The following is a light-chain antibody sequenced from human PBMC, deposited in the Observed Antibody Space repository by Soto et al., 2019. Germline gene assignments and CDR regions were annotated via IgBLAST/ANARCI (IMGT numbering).Light chain of an antibody. V-gene: IGLV2-14*01. CDR1: SSDVGGYNY. J-gene: IGLJ2*01. CDR2: DVS. CDR3: SSYSSSNTAI. Sequence: QSALTQPASVSGSPGQSITISCTGTSSDVGGYNYVSWYQQHPGKAPKLLILDVSYRPAGVSNRFSGSKSGNTASLTISGLQAEDEADYYCSSYSSSNTAIFGGGTKLTVL.